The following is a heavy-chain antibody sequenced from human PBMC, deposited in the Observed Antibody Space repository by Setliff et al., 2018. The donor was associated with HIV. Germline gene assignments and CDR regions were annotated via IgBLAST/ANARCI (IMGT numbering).Heavy chain of an antibody. CDR3: ARMRGGDCYSGFDY. CDR2: IDWDDDK. J-gene: IGHJ4*03. Sequence: GSGPTLVNPTQSLTLTCTFSGFSLSTSGMCVSWIRQPPGKALEWLARIDWDDDKYYSTSLKTRLTISKDTSKNQVVLTMTNMDPVDTATYYCARMRGGDCYSGFDYWVPETLLVTVSS. D-gene: IGHD2-21*02. V-gene: IGHV2-70*11. CDR1: GFSLSTSGMC.